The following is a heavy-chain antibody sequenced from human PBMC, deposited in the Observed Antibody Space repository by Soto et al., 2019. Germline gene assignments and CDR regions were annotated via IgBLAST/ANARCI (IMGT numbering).Heavy chain of an antibody. Sequence: QVELVQSGAEVKKPGASVKVSCKASGYTFTSYDSNWVRQATGPGLEWMGWMNPQSGNRGYAQKFQGRLTMTRNTSISTAYMELGSLRSADTAVYYCAREKVGAVDYWGQGTLVTVSS. CDR1: GYTFTSYD. D-gene: IGHD1-26*01. J-gene: IGHJ4*02. CDR3: AREKVGAVDY. V-gene: IGHV1-8*01. CDR2: MNPQSGNR.